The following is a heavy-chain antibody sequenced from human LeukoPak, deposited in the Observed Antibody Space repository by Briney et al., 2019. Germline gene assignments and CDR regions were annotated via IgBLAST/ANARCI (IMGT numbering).Heavy chain of an antibody. CDR3: ASQANYYDSSGYFIH. Sequence: SQTLSLTCTVSGGPITSGGSYWSWIRQHPGEGLEWIGYIYYSGSTYYNPCLKSRVTISVDTSKKQFSLKLNSVTAADTAVYFCASQANYYDSSGYFIHWGQGILVTVSS. J-gene: IGHJ1*01. D-gene: IGHD3-22*01. V-gene: IGHV4-31*03. CDR2: IYYSGST. CDR1: GGPITSGGSY.